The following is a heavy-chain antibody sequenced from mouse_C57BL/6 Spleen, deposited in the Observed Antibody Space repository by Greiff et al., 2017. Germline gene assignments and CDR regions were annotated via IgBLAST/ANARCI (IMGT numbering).Heavy chain of an antibody. CDR2: IYPGSGST. CDR1: GYTFTSYW. V-gene: IGHV1-55*01. D-gene: IGHD2-4*01. Sequence: VQLQQSGAELVKPGASVKMSCKASGYTFTSYWITWVKQRPGQGLEWIGDIYPGSGSTNYNVKFKSKATLTVDTSSSTAYMQLSSLTSEDSAVYYCARSGLRQGAWFAYWGQGTLVTVSA. CDR3: ARSGLRQGAWFAY. J-gene: IGHJ3*01.